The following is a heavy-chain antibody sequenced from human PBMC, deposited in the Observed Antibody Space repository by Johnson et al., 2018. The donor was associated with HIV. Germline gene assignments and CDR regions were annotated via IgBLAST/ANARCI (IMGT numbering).Heavy chain of an antibody. CDR2: ISWNSGSI. CDR1: GFNFDDYA. Sequence: VQLVESGGGVVRPGGSLRLSCAPSGFNFDDYAMHWVRQAPGKGLEWVSGISWNSGSIGYADSVKGRFTISRDNAKNSLYLQMNSLRVEDTAVYYCARAIDQGYSSGWSSDVYDIWGQGTMVTVSA. V-gene: IGHV3-9*01. CDR3: ARAIDQGYSSGWSSDVYDI. D-gene: IGHD6-19*01. J-gene: IGHJ3*02.